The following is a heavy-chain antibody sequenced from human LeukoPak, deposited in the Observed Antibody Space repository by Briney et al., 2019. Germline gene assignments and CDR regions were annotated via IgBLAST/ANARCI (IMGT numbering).Heavy chain of an antibody. J-gene: IGHJ5*02. CDR3: ARVYSSSWHVDLNWFDP. CDR1: GFTFSNYW. D-gene: IGHD6-13*01. Sequence: PGGSLRLSCAASGFTFSNYWMTWVRQAPGKGLEWVANIRQDGREKNYVDSVKGRFTISRDNAKNSLILQMNRLRAEDTAVYYCARVYSSSWHVDLNWFDPWGQGTLVTVSS. V-gene: IGHV3-7*03. CDR2: IRQDGREK.